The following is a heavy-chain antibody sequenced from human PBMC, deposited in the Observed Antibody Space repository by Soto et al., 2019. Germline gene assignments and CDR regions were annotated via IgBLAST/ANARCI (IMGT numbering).Heavy chain of an antibody. D-gene: IGHD6-19*01. CDR2: ISGSGGST. CDR1: GFTFSSFA. Sequence: GGSLRLSCAASGFTFSSFAMSWVRQAPGKGLEWVSAISGSGGSTYYADSVKGRFTISRDNSKNTLYLQMNSLRAEDTAVYYCAKSYSSGWYYFDYWGQGTLVTVSS. V-gene: IGHV3-23*01. CDR3: AKSYSSGWYYFDY. J-gene: IGHJ4*02.